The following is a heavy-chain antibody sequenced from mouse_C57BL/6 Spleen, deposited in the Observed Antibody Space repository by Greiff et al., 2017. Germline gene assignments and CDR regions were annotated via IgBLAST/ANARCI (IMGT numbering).Heavy chain of an antibody. CDR1: GYTFTDYE. J-gene: IGHJ2*01. V-gene: IGHV1-15*01. Sequence: VQLQQSGAELVRPGASVTLSCKASGYTFTDYEMPWVKQTPVHGLEWIGAIDPETGGTAYNQKFKGKAILTADKASSTAYMELRSLTSEDSAVYYCTREEATGYWGQGTTLTVSS. D-gene: IGHD3-2*02. CDR2: IDPETGGT. CDR3: TREEATGY.